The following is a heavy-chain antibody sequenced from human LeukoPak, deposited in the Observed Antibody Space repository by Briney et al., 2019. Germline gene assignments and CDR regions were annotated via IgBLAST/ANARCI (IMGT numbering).Heavy chain of an antibody. J-gene: IGHJ3*02. CDR3: ARAVEMATISAFDI. Sequence: KPGGSLRLSCAASGFTFSSYSMNWVRQAPGKGLEWVSSISSSSSYIYYADSVKGRFTISRDNAKNSLYLQMNSLRAEDTAVYYCARAVEMATISAFDIWGQGTMVTVSS. CDR2: ISSSSSYI. D-gene: IGHD5-24*01. CDR1: GFTFSSYS. V-gene: IGHV3-21*01.